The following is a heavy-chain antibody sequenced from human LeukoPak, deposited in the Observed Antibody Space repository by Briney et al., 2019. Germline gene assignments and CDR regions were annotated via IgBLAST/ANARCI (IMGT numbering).Heavy chain of an antibody. CDR1: GGPFSGYY. J-gene: IGHJ4*02. D-gene: IGHD6-6*01. V-gene: IGHV4-34*01. Sequence: PSETLSLTCAVYGGPFSGYYWSWIRQPPGKGLEWIGEINHSGSTNYNPSLKSRVTISVDTSKNQFSLKLSSVTAADTAVYYCARGPIAARPFDYWGQGTLVTVSS. CDR3: ARGPIAARPFDY. CDR2: INHSGST.